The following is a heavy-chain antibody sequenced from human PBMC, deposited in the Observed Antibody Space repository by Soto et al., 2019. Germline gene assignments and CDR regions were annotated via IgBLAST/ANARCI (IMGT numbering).Heavy chain of an antibody. CDR3: ARVCGGDCHNGMDV. CDR2: IYYSGST. V-gene: IGHV4-39*07. CDR1: GGSISSGSFH. D-gene: IGHD2-21*02. J-gene: IGHJ6*02. Sequence: SETLSLTCTVSGGSISSGSFHWGWIRQPPGKGLEWIGSIYYSGSTYYSPSLKSRVTISVDTSKNQFSLKLSSVTAADTAVYYCARVCGGDCHNGMDVWGQGTTVTVSS.